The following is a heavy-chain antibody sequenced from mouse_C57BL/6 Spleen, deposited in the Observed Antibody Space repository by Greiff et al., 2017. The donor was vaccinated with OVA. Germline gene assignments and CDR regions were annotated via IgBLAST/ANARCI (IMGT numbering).Heavy chain of an antibody. Sequence: QVQLQQPGAELVKPGASVKLSCKASGYTFTSYWMHWVKQRPGRGLEWIGRIDPKSGGTKYNEKFKSKATLTVDKPSSTAYMQLSSLTSEDSAVYYCAREEITTVPFAYWGQGTLVTVSA. D-gene: IGHD1-1*01. CDR1: GYTFTSYW. CDR2: IDPKSGGT. J-gene: IGHJ3*01. V-gene: IGHV1-72*01. CDR3: AREEITTVPFAY.